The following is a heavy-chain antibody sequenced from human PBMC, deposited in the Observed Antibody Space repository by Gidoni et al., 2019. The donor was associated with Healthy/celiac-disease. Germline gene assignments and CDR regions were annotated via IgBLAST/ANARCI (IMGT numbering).Heavy chain of an antibody. CDR2: MNLNSGNT. J-gene: IGHJ6*02. CDR3: ARNYDFWSGYSYYYYGMDV. CDR1: GYTFTSYD. V-gene: IGHV1-8*01. Sequence: QVQLVQSGAEVKKPGASVTVSCKASGYTFTSYDINWVRQATGQGLEWMGWMNLNSGNTGYAQKFQGRVTMTRNTSISTAYMELSSLRSEDTAVYYCARNYDFWSGYSYYYYGMDVWGQGTTVTVSS. D-gene: IGHD3-3*01.